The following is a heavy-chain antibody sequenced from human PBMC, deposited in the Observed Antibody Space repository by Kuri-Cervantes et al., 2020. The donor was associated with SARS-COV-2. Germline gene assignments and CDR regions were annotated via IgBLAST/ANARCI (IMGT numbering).Heavy chain of an antibody. CDR2: INHGGST. Sequence: SETLSLTCAVYGGSFSDYHWSWIRQRPGKGLEWVGEINHGGSTNYNPSLKSRVTISVDTSKNQFSLKLSSVTAADTAVYYCARPTASSSWPFDYWGQGTLVTVSS. J-gene: IGHJ4*02. V-gene: IGHV4-34*01. D-gene: IGHD6-13*01. CDR1: GGSFSDYH. CDR3: ARPTASSSWPFDY.